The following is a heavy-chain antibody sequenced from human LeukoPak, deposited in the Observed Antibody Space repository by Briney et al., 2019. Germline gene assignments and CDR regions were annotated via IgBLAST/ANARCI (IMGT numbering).Heavy chain of an antibody. CDR3: ASDGSGTYYNSPIDY. D-gene: IGHD3-10*01. V-gene: IGHV3-7*01. J-gene: IGHJ4*02. Sequence: GGSLRLSCAASGFTFSNYWMSWVRQAPGKGLERLANIKQDGSGKYYVDSVKGRLTISRDNAKNSLYLQMNSLRAEDTAVYYCASDGSGTYYNSPIDYWGQGTLVTVSS. CDR1: GFTFSNYW. CDR2: IKQDGSGK.